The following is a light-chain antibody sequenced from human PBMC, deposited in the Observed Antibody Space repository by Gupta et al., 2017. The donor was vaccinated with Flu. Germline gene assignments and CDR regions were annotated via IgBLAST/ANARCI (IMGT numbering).Light chain of an antibody. J-gene: IGLJ1*01. CDR1: SNDVGGSNR. CDR2: DVT. CDR3: SSHAGRVTWV. Sequence: QSAPTQPRSVSGSPGQSVTISCTGSSNDVGGSNRVSWYQQRPGKAPKLILYDVTERPSGVPDRFSGSKSGNTASLTISGLQADDEADYYCSSHAGRVTWVFGTGNTVTVL. V-gene: IGLV2-11*01.